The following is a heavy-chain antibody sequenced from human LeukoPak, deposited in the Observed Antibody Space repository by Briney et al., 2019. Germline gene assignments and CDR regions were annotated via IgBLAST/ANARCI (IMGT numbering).Heavy chain of an antibody. Sequence: PGGSLRLSCAASGFTFSNYWMHWVRQAPGKGLVWVSRVNSDGSSTSYADPVKGRFTISRDNAKNTVYLQMNSLRAEDTAVYYCGRGGKVEQLVLARWGQGSLVTVSS. CDR3: GRGGKVEQLVLAR. D-gene: IGHD6-13*01. V-gene: IGHV3-74*01. J-gene: IGHJ4*02. CDR1: GFTFSNYW. CDR2: VNSDGSST.